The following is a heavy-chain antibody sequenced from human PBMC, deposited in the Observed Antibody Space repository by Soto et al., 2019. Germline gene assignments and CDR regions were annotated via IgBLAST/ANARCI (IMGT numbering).Heavy chain of an antibody. D-gene: IGHD2-2*01. Sequence: GASVKVSCKASGYTFTSYDINWVRQATGQGLEWMGWMNPNSGNTGYAQKFQGRVTMTRNTSISTAYMELSSLRSEDTAVYYCARVQGGCSSTSCYVIFGVVMSTYYMDVWGKGTTVTVSS. CDR3: ARVQGGCSSTSCYVIFGVVMSTYYMDV. J-gene: IGHJ6*03. V-gene: IGHV1-8*01. CDR2: MNPNSGNT. CDR1: GYTFTSYD.